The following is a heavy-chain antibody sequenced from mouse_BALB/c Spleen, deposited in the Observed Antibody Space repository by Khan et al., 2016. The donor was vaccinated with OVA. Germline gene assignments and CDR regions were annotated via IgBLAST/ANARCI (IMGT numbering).Heavy chain of an antibody. CDR1: GFNIKDTY. Sequence: IQLVQSGAELVKPGASVKLSCTASGFNIKDTYIHWKKQRPEQGLEWIGRVDPANGNTKYDPKFQGKASITADISSNTAYLQLNSLTSEDTAVYFCSGPIYYYDAVAYWGHGTSVTVSS. D-gene: IGHD1-1*01. CDR2: VDPANGNT. J-gene: IGHJ4*01. CDR3: SGPIYYYDAVAY. V-gene: IGHV14-3*02.